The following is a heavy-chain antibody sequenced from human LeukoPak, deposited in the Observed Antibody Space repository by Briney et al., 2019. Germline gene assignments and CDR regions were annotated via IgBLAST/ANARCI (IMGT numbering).Heavy chain of an antibody. D-gene: IGHD6-13*01. J-gene: IGHJ5*02. Sequence: ETLFITCTVSGGSISSHYWSWIRQPAGKGLEWIGRIYTSGSTNYNPSVKSRVTMSVDTSKNQFSLKRSSVSAADTAVYYCARDSSSWYLNWFDPWGRGNLGPVSS. CDR2: IYTSGST. V-gene: IGHV4-4*07. CDR1: GGSISSHY. CDR3: ARDSSSWYLNWFDP.